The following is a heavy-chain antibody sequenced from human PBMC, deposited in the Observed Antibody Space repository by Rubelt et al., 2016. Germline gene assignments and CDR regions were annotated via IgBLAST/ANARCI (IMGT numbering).Heavy chain of an antibody. J-gene: IGHJ5*02. CDR2: MYHSGST. V-gene: IGHV4-39*07. D-gene: IGHD2-2*01. CDR1: GYSISSNGYF. Sequence: QLQLQESGPGLVKPSETLSLTCTVSGYSISSNGYFWGWIRQPPGKGLEWIGNMYHSGSTHYNPSLKSRVTVSVDTSKNQFALKLSSVGAADTAVYYWSRVGDCSSASCYDNWFDPWGQGTLVTVSS. CDR3: SRVGDCSSASCYDNWFDP.